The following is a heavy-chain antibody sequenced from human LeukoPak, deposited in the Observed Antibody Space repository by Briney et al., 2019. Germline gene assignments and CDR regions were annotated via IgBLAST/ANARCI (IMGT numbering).Heavy chain of an antibody. CDR1: GFALSSYS. CDR3: ARNYYDSSGSRFDY. Sequence: GGSLRLSCAGSGFALSSYSFGWVRQAPGKGLEWVSSISSTSAYIYYADSVKGRFTISRDNSKNTLYLQMNSLRAEDTAVYYCARNYYDSSGSRFDYWGQGTLVTVSS. V-gene: IGHV3-21*01. CDR2: ISSTSAYI. D-gene: IGHD3-22*01. J-gene: IGHJ4*02.